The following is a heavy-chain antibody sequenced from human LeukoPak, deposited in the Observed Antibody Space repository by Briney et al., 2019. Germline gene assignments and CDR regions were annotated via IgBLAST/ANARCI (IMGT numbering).Heavy chain of an antibody. Sequence: SETLSLTCAVYGGSFSGYYWTWIRQHPGKRLEWIGEINQSGVTNYNPSLKSRVSISVDTSRNQFSLKLSSVTAADTAVYYCARGRETARPPLGYWGQGTLVTVSS. CDR3: ARGRETARPPLGY. J-gene: IGHJ4*02. CDR2: INQSGVT. CDR1: GGSFSGYY. D-gene: IGHD5-18*01. V-gene: IGHV4-34*01.